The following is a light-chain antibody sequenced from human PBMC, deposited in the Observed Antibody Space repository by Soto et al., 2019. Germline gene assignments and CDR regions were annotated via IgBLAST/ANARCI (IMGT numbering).Light chain of an antibody. V-gene: IGKV3-15*01. CDR2: GAS. Sequence: ETVMTQSPATLSVSPGETATLSCRTSQGLNRNLAWYQQKLGQAPRVLIYGASTRATGIPARFSGSGSGTDFVLSIDRLEVEDSGIYYCQQYGASPFTFGPGTRVDIK. J-gene: IGKJ3*01. CDR1: QGLNRN. CDR3: QQYGASPFT.